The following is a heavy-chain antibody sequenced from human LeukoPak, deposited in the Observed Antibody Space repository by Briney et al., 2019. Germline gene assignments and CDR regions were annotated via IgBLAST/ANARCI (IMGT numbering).Heavy chain of an antibody. D-gene: IGHD3-22*01. CDR1: GGSISSGDYY. Sequence: SETLSLTCTVSGGSISSGDYYWSWIRQPPGKGLEWIAYMYYSGSTYYNPSLKSRVTMSADTSKNQLSLKLSSVTAADTAVYYCARPYYYGSRIDPWGQGILVTVSS. V-gene: IGHV4-30-4*01. CDR2: MYYSGST. CDR3: ARPYYYGSRIDP. J-gene: IGHJ5*02.